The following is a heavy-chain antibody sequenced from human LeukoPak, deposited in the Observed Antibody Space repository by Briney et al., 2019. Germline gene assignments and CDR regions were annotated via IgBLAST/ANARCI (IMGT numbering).Heavy chain of an antibody. Sequence: KPSETLSLTCTVSGGSISSYYWSWIRQPPGKGLEWIGYIYYSGSTNYNPSLKSRVTISVDTSKNQFSLKLNSVTAADTAVYYCARDYRGRFDYWGQGTLVTVSS. V-gene: IGHV4-59*01. CDR3: ARDYRGRFDY. J-gene: IGHJ4*02. CDR1: GGSISSYY. CDR2: IYYSGST. D-gene: IGHD5-12*01.